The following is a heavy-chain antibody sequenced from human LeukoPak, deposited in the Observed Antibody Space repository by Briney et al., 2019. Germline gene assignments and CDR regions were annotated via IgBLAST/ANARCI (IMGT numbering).Heavy chain of an antibody. D-gene: IGHD3-3*01. V-gene: IGHV1-2*04. Sequence: ASVKVSCKASGYTFTGYYMHWVRQAPGQGLEWMGWINPNSGGTNYAQRFQGWVTMTRDTSISTAYMELSRLRSDDTAVYYCATSITIFGVADAFDIWGQGTMVTVSS. CDR3: ATSITIFGVADAFDI. CDR1: GYTFTGYY. J-gene: IGHJ3*02. CDR2: INPNSGGT.